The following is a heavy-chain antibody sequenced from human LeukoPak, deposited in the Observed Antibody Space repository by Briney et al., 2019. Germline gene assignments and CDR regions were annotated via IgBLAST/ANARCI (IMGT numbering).Heavy chain of an antibody. D-gene: IGHD2-2*01. CDR1: GGSISSYY. CDR2: IYYSGST. CDR3: ARISYCSSTSCLGGFGWFDP. V-gene: IGHV4-59*08. J-gene: IGHJ5*02. Sequence: SETLSLTCTVSGGSISSYYWSWIRQPPGKGLEWIGYIYYSGSTNYNPSLKSRVTISVDTSKNQFSLKLSSVTAADTAVYYCARISYCSSTSCLGGFGWFDPWGQGTLVTVSS.